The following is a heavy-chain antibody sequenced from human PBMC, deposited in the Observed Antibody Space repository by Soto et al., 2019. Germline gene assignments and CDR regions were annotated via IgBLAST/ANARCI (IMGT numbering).Heavy chain of an antibody. D-gene: IGHD1-1*01. J-gene: IGHJ4*02. V-gene: IGHV1-46*03. CDR3: AAGGTRWLQSPFDY. CDR1: GYIFTNYY. Sequence: GASVKVSCKASGYIFTNYYMHWVRQAPGQGLEWMGTINAGGGYTTYAQRFQGRVTMTRDTSTSTVSMELSSLRSEDTAVYYCAAGGTRWLQSPFDYWGQGTLVTVSS. CDR2: INAGGGYT.